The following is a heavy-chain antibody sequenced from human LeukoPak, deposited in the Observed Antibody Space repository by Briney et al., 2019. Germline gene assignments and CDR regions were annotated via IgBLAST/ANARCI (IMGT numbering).Heavy chain of an antibody. V-gene: IGHV1-46*01. Sequence: ASVKVSCKASGYTFTNNYLHWVRQAPGQGLEWMGMIYPRDGSTSYAQNFQGRVTVTRDTSTTTIHMELRGLRSEDTAVYYCARDQEGFDYWGQGTLVTVSS. CDR1: GYTFTNNY. CDR2: IYPRDGST. J-gene: IGHJ4*02. CDR3: ARDQEGFDY.